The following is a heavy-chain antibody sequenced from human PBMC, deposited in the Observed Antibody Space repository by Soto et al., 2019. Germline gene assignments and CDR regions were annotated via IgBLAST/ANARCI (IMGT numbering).Heavy chain of an antibody. CDR1: RDSLSYYW. J-gene: IGHJ5*02. CDR3: ATLRDPFTWFDP. CDR2: IYPGDSDT. Sequence: GESLTITCTISRDSLSYYWIGWVRQMPGKGLEWMGIIYPGDSDTRYSPSFQGQVTISADKSISTAYLQWSSLKASDTAMYFCATLRDPFTWFDPWGQGTLVTVSS. V-gene: IGHV5-51*01.